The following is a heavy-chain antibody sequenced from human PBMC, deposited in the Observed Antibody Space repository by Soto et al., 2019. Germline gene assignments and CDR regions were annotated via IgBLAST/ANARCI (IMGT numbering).Heavy chain of an antibody. V-gene: IGHV1-2*02. Sequence: ASVKVSCKASGYTFTGYYMHWVRQAPGQGLEWMGWINPNSGGTNYAQKFQGRVTMTRDTSISTAYMELSRLRSDDTAVYYCARVVVAATLSYYYYGMDVWGQGTTVTVSS. D-gene: IGHD2-15*01. CDR3: ARVVVAATLSYYYYGMDV. J-gene: IGHJ6*02. CDR2: INPNSGGT. CDR1: GYTFTGYY.